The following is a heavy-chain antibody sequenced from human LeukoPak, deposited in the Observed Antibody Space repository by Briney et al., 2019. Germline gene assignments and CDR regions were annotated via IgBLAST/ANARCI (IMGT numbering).Heavy chain of an antibody. CDR1: GDSVSSNSAA. J-gene: IGHJ6*02. Sequence: SQTLSLTCAISGDSVSSNSAAWNWIRQSPSRGLEWLGRTYYRSKWYNDYAVSVKSRITINPDTSKNQFSLQLNSVTPEDTAVYYCARDGARTAAAGSYYGMDVWGQGTTVTASS. CDR2: TYYRSKWYN. CDR3: ARDGARTAAAGSYYGMDV. V-gene: IGHV6-1*01. D-gene: IGHD6-13*01.